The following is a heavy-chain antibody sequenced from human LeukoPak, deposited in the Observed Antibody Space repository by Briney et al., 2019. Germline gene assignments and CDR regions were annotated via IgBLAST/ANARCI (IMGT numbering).Heavy chain of an antibody. CDR3: ARGADSSGYYLIFYFDY. J-gene: IGHJ4*02. V-gene: IGHV4-59*01. D-gene: IGHD3-22*01. Sequence: SETLSLTCTVSGGSISSYFWNWIRQPPGKGLDWIGYIHYSGSTNYNPSLKSRVTISVDTSKNQFSLKLSSVTAADTAVYYCARGADSSGYYLIFYFDYWGQGTLVTVSS. CDR1: GGSISSYF. CDR2: IHYSGST.